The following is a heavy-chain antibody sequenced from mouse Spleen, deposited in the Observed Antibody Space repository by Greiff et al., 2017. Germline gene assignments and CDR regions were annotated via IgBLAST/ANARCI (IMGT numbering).Heavy chain of an antibody. CDR3: ASRRLGRGFYYFDY. V-gene: IGHV1-18*01. Sequence: VQLQQSGPELVKPGASVKIPCKASGYTFTDYNMDWVKQSHGKSLEWIGDINPNNGGTIYNQKFKGKATLTVDKSSSTAYMELRSLTSEDTAVYYCASRRLGRGFYYFDYWGQGTTLTVPS. CDR1: GYTFTDYN. J-gene: IGHJ2*01. CDR2: INPNNGGT. D-gene: IGHD4-1*01.